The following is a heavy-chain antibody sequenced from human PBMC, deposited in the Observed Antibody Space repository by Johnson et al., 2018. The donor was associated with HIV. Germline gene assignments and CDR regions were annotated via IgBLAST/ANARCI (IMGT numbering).Heavy chain of an antibody. CDR3: ANFGGGSRKDRPETHDAFDI. Sequence: QVQLVESGGGVVQPGRSLRLSCAASGFTFSSYGMHWVRQAPGKGPAWVAVISYDGSNKYCAESVKGRLTISRDKSKNTLYLQMNSLSAEDTAVYYCANFGGGSRKDRPETHDAFDIWGQGTMVTVSS. J-gene: IGHJ3*02. CDR2: ISYDGSNK. D-gene: IGHD2-15*01. CDR1: GFTFSSYG. V-gene: IGHV3-30*18.